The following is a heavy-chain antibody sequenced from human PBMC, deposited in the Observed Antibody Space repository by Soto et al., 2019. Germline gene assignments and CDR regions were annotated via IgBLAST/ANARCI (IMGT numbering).Heavy chain of an antibody. V-gene: IGHV4-4*07. CDR2: IYTSGST. J-gene: IGHJ4*01. D-gene: IGHD6-13*01. Sequence: SETLSLTCTVSGGSISSYYWSWIRQPAGKGLEWIGRIYTSGSTNYNPSLKSRVTMSVDTSKNQFSLKLSSVTAADTAVYYCARAWYSSSWFYFDYWGHGTLVTVSS. CDR3: ARAWYSSSWFYFDY. CDR1: GGSISSYY.